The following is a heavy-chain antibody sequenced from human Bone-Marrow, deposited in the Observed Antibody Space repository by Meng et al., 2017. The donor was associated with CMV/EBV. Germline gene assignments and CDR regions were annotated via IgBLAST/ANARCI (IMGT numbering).Heavy chain of an antibody. D-gene: IGHD3-16*01. V-gene: IGHV3-74*01. J-gene: IGHJ5*02. CDR2: INSDGSST. Sequence: GESLKISCAASGFTFSSYWMYWVRQAPGKGLVWVSRINSDGSSTSYADSVKGRFTISRDNAKNSLYLQMNSLRAEDTAVYYCARDGAPGDPWGQGTLVTVSS. CDR1: GFTFSSYW. CDR3: ARDGAPGDP.